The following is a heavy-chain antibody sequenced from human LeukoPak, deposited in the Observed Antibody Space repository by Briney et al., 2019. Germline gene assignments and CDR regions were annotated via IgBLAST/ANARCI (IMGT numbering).Heavy chain of an antibody. J-gene: IGHJ5*02. CDR1: GGSTSSGDYY. D-gene: IGHD6-19*01. V-gene: IGHV4-30-4*01. CDR2: IYYSGST. Sequence: PSEPLSFTCTVSGGSTSSGDYYWSWIRQPPGKGLGWIWYIYYSGSTYYNPSLKSRVTISVDTSKNQFSLELSSVTAADTAVYYCARVGIAVAGTIVWFDPWGQGTLVTVSS. CDR3: ARVGIAVAGTIVWFDP.